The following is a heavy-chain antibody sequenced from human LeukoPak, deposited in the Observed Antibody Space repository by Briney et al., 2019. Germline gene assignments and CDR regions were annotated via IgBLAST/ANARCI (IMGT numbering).Heavy chain of an antibody. V-gene: IGHV1-2*02. CDR2: INPNSGGT. Sequence: ASVKVSCKASGYTFTGYYMHWVRQAPGQGLEWMGWINPNSGGTNYAQKFQGRVTMTRDTSISTAYMELSRLRSDDTAVYYCARASSCRLRRYYYYYMDVWGKGTTVTVSS. CDR1: GYTFTGYY. D-gene: IGHD3-16*01. J-gene: IGHJ6*03. CDR3: ARASSCRLRRYYYYYMDV.